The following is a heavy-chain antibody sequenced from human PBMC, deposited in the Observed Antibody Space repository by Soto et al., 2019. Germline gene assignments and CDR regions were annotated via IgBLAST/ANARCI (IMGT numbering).Heavy chain of an antibody. V-gene: IGHV1-69*01. CDR2: IIPLLGTA. CDR1: GGTFSSYA. J-gene: IGHJ4*02. CDR3: ARGPHASPVAATVPLTY. Sequence: QVQLVQSGAEVKKPGSSVKVSCKASGGTFSSYAISWVRQAPGQGLEWMGGIIPLLGTANSAQKLQGRVTITADESTSTAYMKLSSLRSEDKAVYYCARGPHASPVAATVPLTYWGQGTLVTVSS. D-gene: IGHD2-15*01.